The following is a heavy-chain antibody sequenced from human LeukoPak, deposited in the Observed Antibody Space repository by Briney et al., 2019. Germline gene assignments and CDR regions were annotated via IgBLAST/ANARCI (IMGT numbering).Heavy chain of an antibody. J-gene: IGHJ1*01. CDR2: IKSKTDGGTT. V-gene: IGHV3-15*01. Sequence: PRGSLRLSCAASGFTFSYAWMSWVRQAPGKGLEWVGRIKSKTDGGTTDYGAIVKGRFTISRDDSKNTLYLQMNSLKTEDTAVYYCTTVGYQLPNEYLQHWGQGTLVTVSS. CDR1: GFTFSYAW. D-gene: IGHD2-2*01. CDR3: TTVGYQLPNEYLQH.